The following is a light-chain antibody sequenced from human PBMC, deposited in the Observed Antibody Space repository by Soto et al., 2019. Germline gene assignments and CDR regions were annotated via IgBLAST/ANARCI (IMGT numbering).Light chain of an antibody. V-gene: IGKV3-15*01. CDR1: QSVRSN. CDR3: QHYNNWPLT. J-gene: IGKJ4*01. CDR2: GAS. Sequence: EIVMTQSPATLSVYPGERATLSCRASQSVRSNLAWYQQKPGQAPRLLIYGASTRATGIPARFSGSGSGTEFTLTISSLQSEDFAVYYCQHYNNWPLTFGGGTKVEIK.